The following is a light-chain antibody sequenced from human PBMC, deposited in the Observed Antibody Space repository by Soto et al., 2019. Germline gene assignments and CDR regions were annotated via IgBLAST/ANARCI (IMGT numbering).Light chain of an antibody. CDR1: QSISSW. V-gene: IGKV1-5*01. Sequence: DIQMTQSPSTLSASVGDRVTITCRASQSISSWSAWYQQKPGKAPKLLIYDASSLESGDPSRFSGSGSGTEFTLTLSSLQPDDFATYYCQQYNSYLFTFGPGTKVDIK. J-gene: IGKJ3*01. CDR2: DAS. CDR3: QQYNSYLFT.